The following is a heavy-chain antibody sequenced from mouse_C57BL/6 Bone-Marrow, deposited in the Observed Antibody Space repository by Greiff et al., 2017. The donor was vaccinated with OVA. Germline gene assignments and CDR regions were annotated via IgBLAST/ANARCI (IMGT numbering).Heavy chain of an antibody. CDR1: GFSLTSYG. V-gene: IGHV2-2*01. CDR2: IWSGGST. J-gene: IGHJ1*03. Sequence: QVQLKESGPGLVQPSQSLSITCTVSGFSLTSYGVHWVRQSPGKGLEWLGVIWSGGSTDYNAAFISRLSISKDNSKSQFFFKMNSLQADDTAIYYCARRGGSSPYWYFDVWGTGTTVTVSS. CDR3: ARRGGSSPYWYFDV. D-gene: IGHD1-1*01.